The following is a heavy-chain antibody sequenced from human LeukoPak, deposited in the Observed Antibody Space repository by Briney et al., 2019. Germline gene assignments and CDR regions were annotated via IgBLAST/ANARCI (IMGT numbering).Heavy chain of an antibody. Sequence: GGSLRLSCTASGFTFGTYWMHWVRQAPGKGLVWVSRVNTDVSSTTYADSVKGRFTISRDNAKNTLYLQMNNLRAEDTAVYYCARDRSRSIDYWGQGTLVTVSS. J-gene: IGHJ4*02. CDR2: VNTDVSST. V-gene: IGHV3-74*01. D-gene: IGHD6-6*01. CDR3: ARDRSRSIDY. CDR1: GFTFGTYW.